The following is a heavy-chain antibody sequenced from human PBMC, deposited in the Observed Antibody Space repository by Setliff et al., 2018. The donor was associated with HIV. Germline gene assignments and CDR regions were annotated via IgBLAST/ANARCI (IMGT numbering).Heavy chain of an antibody. Sequence: GGSLRLSCAASGFTFSDYYMSWIRQAPGKGLEWVSYISGTSSFTNYADSVKGRFTISRDNGKNSLYLEMNSLRAEDTAVYYCAKRATATAPFDYWGQGTLVTVSS. D-gene: IGHD2-15*01. V-gene: IGHV3-11*06. CDR2: ISGTSSFT. CDR3: AKRATATAPFDY. CDR1: GFTFSDYY. J-gene: IGHJ4*02.